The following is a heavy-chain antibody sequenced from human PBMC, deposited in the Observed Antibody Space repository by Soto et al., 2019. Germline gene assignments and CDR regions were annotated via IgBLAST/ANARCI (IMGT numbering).Heavy chain of an antibody. Sequence: SETLSLTCTVSGGSISSSSYYWGWIRQPPGKGLEWIGSIYYSGSTYYNPSLKSRVTISVDTSKNQFSLKLSSVTAADTAVYYCARHGSRADYGDWVEGGWFDPWGQGTLVTVSS. CDR1: GGSISSSSYY. CDR3: ARHGSRADYGDWVEGGWFDP. V-gene: IGHV4-39*01. J-gene: IGHJ5*02. D-gene: IGHD4-17*01. CDR2: IYYSGST.